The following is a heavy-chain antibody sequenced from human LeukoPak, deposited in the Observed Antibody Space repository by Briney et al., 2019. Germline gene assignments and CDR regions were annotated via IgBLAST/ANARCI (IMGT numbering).Heavy chain of an antibody. CDR1: GGTFSSYA. CDR2: IIPIFGTA. D-gene: IGHD6-6*01. CDR3: ARGGESSSSPYDAFDI. J-gene: IGHJ3*02. Sequence: SVKVSCKASGGTFSSYAISWVRQAPGQGLEWMGGIIPIFGTANYAQKFQGRVTITADESTSTAYMELSSLRSEDTAVYYCARGGESSSSPYDAFDIWGQGTMVTVSS. V-gene: IGHV1-69*13.